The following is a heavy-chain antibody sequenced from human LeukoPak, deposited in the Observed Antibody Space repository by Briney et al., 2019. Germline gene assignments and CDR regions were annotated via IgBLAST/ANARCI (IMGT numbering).Heavy chain of an antibody. V-gene: IGHV3-48*01. CDR2: ISSSSSTI. CDR3: ARVFWAGTAIDY. J-gene: IGHJ4*02. Sequence: AGGSLRLSCAASGFTFSSYSTNWARQAPGKGREGVSYISSSSSTIQYADSVKGRFTISRDNAKNSLFLQMNSLRAEAAAVYYCARVFWAGTAIDYWGQGTLVTVSS. D-gene: IGHD3/OR15-3a*01. CDR1: GFTFSSYS.